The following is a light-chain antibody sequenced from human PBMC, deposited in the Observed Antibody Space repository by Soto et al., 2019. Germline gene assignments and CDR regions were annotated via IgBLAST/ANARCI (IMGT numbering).Light chain of an antibody. CDR2: EGT. J-gene: IGLJ1*01. V-gene: IGLV2-23*01. CDR1: SSDVGTYYF. Sequence: QSVLTQPASVSGSLGQSITISCPGSSSDVGTYYFVSWYQQHPCKVPKLMIYEGTKRPSGVSDRFSGSKSGNTASMTISGLQAEDEANYYCCSYAGNNIFVFGTGTKGTVL. CDR3: CSYAGNNIFV.